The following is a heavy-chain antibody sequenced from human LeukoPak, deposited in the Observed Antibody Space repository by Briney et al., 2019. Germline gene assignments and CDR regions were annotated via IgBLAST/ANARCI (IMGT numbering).Heavy chain of an antibody. CDR2: FDPEDGET. D-gene: IGHD3-9*01. CDR1: GYTLTELS. Sequence: ASVKVSCKVYGYTLTELSMHWVRQAPGKGLEWMGGFDPEDGETIYAQKFQGRVTMTENTSTDTAYMDLSSLRSEDTAVYYCATIVIYDILTGYYNKAFDIWGQGTMVTVSS. CDR3: ATIVIYDILTGYYNKAFDI. J-gene: IGHJ3*02. V-gene: IGHV1-24*01.